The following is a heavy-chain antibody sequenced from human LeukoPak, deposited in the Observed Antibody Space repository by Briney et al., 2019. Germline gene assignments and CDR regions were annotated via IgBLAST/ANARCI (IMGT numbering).Heavy chain of an antibody. J-gene: IGHJ4*02. D-gene: IGHD6-19*01. CDR3: VKGGWLDY. CDR2: ISHVGGT. V-gene: IGHV3-23*01. CDR1: GFTFSDYA. Sequence: GGSLRLSCAASGFTFSDYAMSWVRQAPEKGLEWVSTISHVGGTYYADSVRGRFTISRDDSKNMVYLQMNSLRAEDTAVYYCVKGGWLDYWGQGTLVTVSS.